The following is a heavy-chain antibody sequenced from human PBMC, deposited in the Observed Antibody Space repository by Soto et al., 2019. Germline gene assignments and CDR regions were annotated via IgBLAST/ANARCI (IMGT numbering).Heavy chain of an antibody. Sequence: SVKVSCKASGGTFSRNTISWVRQAPGQGLEGLGGIMPIFGSANYAQKFQGRVTITADENTRTVYMELSRLRSEDTAVYYCARQFDSDTTGYYYAYWGQGTQVTVSS. D-gene: IGHD3-22*01. J-gene: IGHJ4*02. CDR2: IMPIFGSA. CDR1: GGTFSRNT. CDR3: ARQFDSDTTGYYYAY. V-gene: IGHV1-69*13.